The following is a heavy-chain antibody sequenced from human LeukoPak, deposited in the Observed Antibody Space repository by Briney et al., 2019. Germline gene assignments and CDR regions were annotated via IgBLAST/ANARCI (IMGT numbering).Heavy chain of an antibody. J-gene: IGHJ4*02. V-gene: IGHV3-74*01. CDR1: GFTFNTYW. D-gene: IGHD3-16*01. Sequence: PGGSLRLSCAASGFTFNTYWMHWVRQAPGKGLMWVSRINSDGRSTSHADSVKGRFTISRENAKNTLYLQMNSLGAEDTALYYCARDWGMATVPDYWGQGTLVTVSS. CDR2: INSDGRST. CDR3: ARDWGMATVPDY.